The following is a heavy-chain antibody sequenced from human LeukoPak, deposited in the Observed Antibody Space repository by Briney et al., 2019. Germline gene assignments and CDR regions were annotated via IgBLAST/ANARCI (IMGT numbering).Heavy chain of an antibody. J-gene: IGHJ4*02. CDR3: TTDRPHYDFWSGYYGDPFDY. CDR2: IKSKTDGGTT. D-gene: IGHD3-3*01. Sequence: PGGSLRLSCAASGFTFSNAWMSWVRQAPGKGLEWVGRIKSKTDGGTTDYAAPVKGRFTISRDDSKNTLYLQMNSLKTEDTAVYYCTTDRPHYDFWSGYYGDPFDYWGQGTLVTVSS. CDR1: GFTFSNAW. V-gene: IGHV3-15*01.